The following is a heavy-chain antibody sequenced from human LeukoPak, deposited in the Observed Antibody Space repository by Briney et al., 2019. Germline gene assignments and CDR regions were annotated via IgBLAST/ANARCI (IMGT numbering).Heavy chain of an antibody. CDR3: AKVLGTKTGYSYGTRGAY. V-gene: IGHV3-23*01. CDR1: GFTFSSYA. J-gene: IGHJ4*02. CDR2: ISGSGGST. Sequence: PGGSLRLSCAASGFTFSSYAMSWVRQAPGKGLEWVSAISGSGGSTYYADSVKGRFTISRDNSKNTLYLQMNSLRAEDTAVYYCAKVLGTKTGYSYGTRGAYWGQGTLVTVSS. D-gene: IGHD5-18*01.